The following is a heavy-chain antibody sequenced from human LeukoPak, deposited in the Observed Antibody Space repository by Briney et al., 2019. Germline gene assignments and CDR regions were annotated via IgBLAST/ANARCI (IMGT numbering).Heavy chain of an antibody. CDR1: GGSISSYY. V-gene: IGHV4-59*01. D-gene: IGHD3-22*01. J-gene: IGHJ4*02. CDR3: ARLPYYDSSGYFYFDY. Sequence: SETLSLTCTVSGGSISSYYWSWIRQPPRKGLEWIGYIYYSGSTNYNPSLKSRVTISVDTSKNQFSLKLSSVTAADTAVYYCARLPYYDSSGYFYFDYWGQGTLVTVSS. CDR2: IYYSGST.